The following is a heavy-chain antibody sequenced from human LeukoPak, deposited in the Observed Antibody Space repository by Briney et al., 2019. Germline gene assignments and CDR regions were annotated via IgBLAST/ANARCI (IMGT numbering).Heavy chain of an antibody. CDR2: INIDGSIT. CDR1: GFTFSNYW. CDR3: ARVGHGSSWFES. D-gene: IGHD6-13*01. Sequence: SGGSLRLSCAASGFTFSNYWMHWVRQAPGKGLVWVSRINIDGSITTHADSVKGRFTISRDNAKNTVYLQMNSLSDEYTAVHFCARVGHGSSWFESWGQGALVTVSS. J-gene: IGHJ5*01. V-gene: IGHV3-74*01.